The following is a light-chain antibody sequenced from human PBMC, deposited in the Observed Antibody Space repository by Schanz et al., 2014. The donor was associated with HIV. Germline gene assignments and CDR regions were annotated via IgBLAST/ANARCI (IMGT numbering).Light chain of an antibody. V-gene: IGLV1-47*01. CDR3: QSYDSSLSGVV. J-gene: IGLJ2*01. Sequence: QSVLTQPPSASGTPGQRVTISCSGSSSNIGINTVNWYQHLPGTAPKLLIYRNNYRPSGVPDRFSGSKSGTSASLAISGLRSEDEADYYCQSYDSSLSGVVFGGGTKVTVL. CDR2: RNN. CDR1: SSNIGINT.